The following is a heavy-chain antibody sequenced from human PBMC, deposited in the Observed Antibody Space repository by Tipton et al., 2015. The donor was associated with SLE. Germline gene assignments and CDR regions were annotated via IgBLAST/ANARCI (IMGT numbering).Heavy chain of an antibody. CDR1: GGSISSGSYY. CDR3: ARGSGSSYFDY. Sequence: TLSLTCTVSGGSISSGSYYWGWIRQPPGKGLEWIGEINHSGSTNYNPSLKSRVTISVDTSKNQFSLKLSSVTAADTAVYYCARGSGSSYFDYWGQGTLVTVSS. J-gene: IGHJ4*02. CDR2: INHSGST. D-gene: IGHD1-26*01. V-gene: IGHV4-39*07.